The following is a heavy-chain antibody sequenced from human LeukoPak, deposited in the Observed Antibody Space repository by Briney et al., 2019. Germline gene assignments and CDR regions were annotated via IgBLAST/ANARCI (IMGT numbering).Heavy chain of an antibody. V-gene: IGHV3-74*01. CDR3: VRGAGPGTPFD. Sequence: PGGPLRLSCAASGFTFSLSWMHWVRQAPGKGLEWVSSINYDARSRTYADSVKGRLTISRDSAENTLFLQMNSLRVEDSAIYSCVRGAGPGTPFDWGQGILVTVSS. J-gene: IGHJ1*01. D-gene: IGHD1-1*01. CDR1: GFTFSLSW. CDR2: INYDARSR.